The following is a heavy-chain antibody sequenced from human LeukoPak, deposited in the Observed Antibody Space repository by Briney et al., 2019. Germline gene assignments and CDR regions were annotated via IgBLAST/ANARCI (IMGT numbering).Heavy chain of an antibody. D-gene: IGHD5-24*01. Sequence: ASVKVSCKASGYTFTSYGISWVRQAPGQGLEGMGWISAYNGNTNYAQKLQGRVAMTTDTSTRTAYMELSSLRSEDTAVYYCATERRDGYNFNHGYFDYWGQGTLVTVSS. V-gene: IGHV1-18*01. CDR1: GYTFTSYG. CDR2: ISAYNGNT. J-gene: IGHJ4*02. CDR3: ATERRDGYNFNHGYFDY.